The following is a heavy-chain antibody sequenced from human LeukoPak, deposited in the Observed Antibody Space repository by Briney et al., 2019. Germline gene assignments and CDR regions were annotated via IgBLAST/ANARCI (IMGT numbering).Heavy chain of an antibody. J-gene: IGHJ5*02. CDR1: GGSISSYY. Sequence: SETLSLTCTVSGGSISSYYWSWIRQPAGKGLEWIGYIYYSGSTNYNPSLKSRVTISVDTSKNQFSLKLSSVTAADTAVYYCARGAGWLQFNWFDPWGQGTLVTVSS. V-gene: IGHV4-59*01. CDR2: IYYSGST. CDR3: ARGAGWLQFNWFDP. D-gene: IGHD5-24*01.